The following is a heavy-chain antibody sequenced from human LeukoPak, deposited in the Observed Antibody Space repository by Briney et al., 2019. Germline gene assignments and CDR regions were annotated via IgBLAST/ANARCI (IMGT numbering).Heavy chain of an antibody. D-gene: IGHD6-13*01. CDR2: IDTSGNI. J-gene: IGHJ6*03. V-gene: IGHV4-4*07. CDR1: GGSISSYY. CDR3: AKGGGAGAGRGGSYFYYYMDV. Sequence: PSETLSLTCTVSGGSISSYYWGWIRQPAGRGLEWIGLIDTSGNINNNPSLKSRVTMSVDMSKNQFSLKLRSVTAADTAVYYCAKGGGAGAGRGGSYFYYYMDVWGKGTTVTVSS.